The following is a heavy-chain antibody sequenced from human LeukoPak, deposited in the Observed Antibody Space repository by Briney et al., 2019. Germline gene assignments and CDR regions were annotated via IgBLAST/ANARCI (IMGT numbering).Heavy chain of an antibody. Sequence: GGSLRLSCAASGFTFSSFAMSWVRQAPGKGLEWVSAVSGGSGSTYYADSVKGRFTISRDNSKNTLYLQMNSLRAEDTAVYYCAKDRKVAGSMDYWGQGTLVTVSS. CDR1: GFTFSSFA. CDR3: AKDRKVAGSMDY. D-gene: IGHD6-19*01. CDR2: VSGGSGST. V-gene: IGHV3-23*01. J-gene: IGHJ4*02.